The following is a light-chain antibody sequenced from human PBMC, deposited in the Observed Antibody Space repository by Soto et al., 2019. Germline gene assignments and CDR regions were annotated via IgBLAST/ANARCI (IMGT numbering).Light chain of an antibody. CDR2: KAS. Sequence: DIQMTQSPSTLSASVGDRVTITCRASQSISSWLAWYQQKPGKAPNLLIYKASSLESGVPSRFSGSGSGTEFTLTISSLQPDDFATYYCQQYDSPPWTFDQGTKVEIK. CDR3: QQYDSPPWT. CDR1: QSISSW. J-gene: IGKJ1*01. V-gene: IGKV1-5*03.